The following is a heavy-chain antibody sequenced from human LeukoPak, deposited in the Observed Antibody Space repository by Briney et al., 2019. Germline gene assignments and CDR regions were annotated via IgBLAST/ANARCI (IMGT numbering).Heavy chain of an antibody. CDR2: IWYDGSNK. D-gene: IGHD6-19*01. CDR3: ARDRYSSGSAAHYYFDY. J-gene: IGHJ4*02. V-gene: IGHV3-33*01. Sequence: GGSLRLSCAASGFTFSSYGMHWVRQAPGKGLEWVAVIWYDGSNKHYADSVKGRFTISRDNSKNTLYLQMNSLRAEDTAVYYCARDRYSSGSAAHYYFDYWGQGTLVTVSS. CDR1: GFTFSSYG.